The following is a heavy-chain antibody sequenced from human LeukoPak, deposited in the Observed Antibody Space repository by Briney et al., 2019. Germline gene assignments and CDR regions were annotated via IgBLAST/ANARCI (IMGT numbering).Heavy chain of an antibody. V-gene: IGHV3-73*01. D-gene: IGHD2-15*01. Sequence: GGSLRLSCAASGFTFSDSAMHWVRQASGKGLEWVGRFRSKVYSYATAYAASVKGRFTISRDNAKNSLYLQMNSLRAEDTALYYCAKDIRPVVAAPFDYWGQGTLVTVSS. CDR3: AKDIRPVVAAPFDY. CDR1: GFTFSDSA. CDR2: FRSKVYSYAT. J-gene: IGHJ4*02.